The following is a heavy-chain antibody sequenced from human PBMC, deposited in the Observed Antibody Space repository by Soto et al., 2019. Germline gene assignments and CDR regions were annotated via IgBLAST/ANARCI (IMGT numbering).Heavy chain of an antibody. CDR3: ARDVGYCSSTSCYTGDYYYGMDV. V-gene: IGHV3-30-3*01. D-gene: IGHD2-2*02. CDR1: GFTFSSYA. CDR2: ISYDGSNK. J-gene: IGHJ6*02. Sequence: PGGSLRLSCAASGFTFSSYAMHWVRQAPGKGLEWVAVISYDGSNKYYADSVKGRFTISRDNSKNTLYLQMNSLRAEDTAVYYCARDVGYCSSTSCYTGDYYYGMDVWGQGTTVTVSS.